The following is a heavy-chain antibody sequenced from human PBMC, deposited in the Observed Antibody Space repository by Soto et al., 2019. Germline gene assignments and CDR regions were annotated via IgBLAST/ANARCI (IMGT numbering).Heavy chain of an antibody. CDR2: IVPMSGTP. D-gene: IGHD2-15*01. CDR1: GATFRTNP. Sequence: QVQLVQSGAEVKKPGSSVKVSCKVSGATFRTNPIAWVRQAPGQGLEWMGGIVPMSGTPKYAQKFQDRVTIIADESTSTAYMELRTLSSEDTAIYYCARKWGGDCPGGGCFSLDFWGQGTLITVSS. V-gene: IGHV1-69*01. J-gene: IGHJ4*02. CDR3: ARKWGGDCPGGGCFSLDF.